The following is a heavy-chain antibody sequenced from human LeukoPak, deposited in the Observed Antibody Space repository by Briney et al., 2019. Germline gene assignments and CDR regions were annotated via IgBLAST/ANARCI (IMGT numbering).Heavy chain of an antibody. V-gene: IGHV4-59*11. CDR3: AGDPAGTLLGGWFDP. CDR2: IYYSGST. Sequence: PSETLSLTCTVSGGSISSHYWSWIRQPPGKGLEWIGYIYYSGSTNYNPSLKSRVTISVDTSKNQFSLKLSSVTAADTAVYYCAGDPAGTLLGGWFDPWGQGTLVTVSS. J-gene: IGHJ5*02. CDR1: GGSISSHY. D-gene: IGHD1-1*01.